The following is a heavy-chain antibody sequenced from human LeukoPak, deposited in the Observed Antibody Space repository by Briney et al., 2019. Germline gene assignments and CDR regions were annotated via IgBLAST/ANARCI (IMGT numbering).Heavy chain of an antibody. CDR1: GYTFTSYD. V-gene: IGHV1-69*13. Sequence: ASVKVSCKASGYTFTSYDISWVRQAPGQGLEWMGGIIPIFGTANYAQKFQGRVTITADESTSTAYMELSSLRSEDTAVYYCAKSIVGASGYFDYWGQGTLVTVSS. CDR3: AKSIVGASGYFDY. J-gene: IGHJ4*02. D-gene: IGHD1-26*01. CDR2: IIPIFGTA.